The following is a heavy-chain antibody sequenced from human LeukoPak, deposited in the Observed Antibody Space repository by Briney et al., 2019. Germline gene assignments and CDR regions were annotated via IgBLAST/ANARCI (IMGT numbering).Heavy chain of an antibody. CDR3: ARDLNFDWLSFDY. J-gene: IGHJ4*02. D-gene: IGHD3-9*01. Sequence: GGSLRLSCAASGFTFSSYWMSWVRQAPGKGLEWVSSIISSSYIYYADSVKGRFTISRDNAKNSLYLQMNSLRAEDTAVYYCARDLNFDWLSFDYWGQGTLVTVSS. CDR1: GFTFSSYW. CDR2: IISSSYI. V-gene: IGHV3-21*01.